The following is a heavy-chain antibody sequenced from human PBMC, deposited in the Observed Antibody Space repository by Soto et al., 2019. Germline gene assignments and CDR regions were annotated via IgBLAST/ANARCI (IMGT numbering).Heavy chain of an antibody. CDR1: GGTFSGYY. CDR2: INHSGTT. J-gene: IGHJ4*02. V-gene: IGHV4-34*02. CDR3: ATSALRFLEWSPSAPLYY. D-gene: IGHD3-3*01. Sequence: QVQLQQGGAGLLKPSETLSLTCAVYGGTFSGYYWSWIRQPPGKGLEWIGEINHSGTTNYHPSLKSRVSMTADTCKSQFSLTLSSVAAADAAVYYCATSALRFLEWSPSAPLYYWGQGTPVTVSS.